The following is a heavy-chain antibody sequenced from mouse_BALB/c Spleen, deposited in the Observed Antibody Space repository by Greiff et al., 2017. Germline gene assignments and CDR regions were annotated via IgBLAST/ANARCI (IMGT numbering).Heavy chain of an antibody. D-gene: IGHD1-2*01. Sequence: EVLRVESGGGLVQPGGSLKLSCAASGFTFSSYGMSWVRQTPDKRLELVATINSNGGSTYYPDSVKGRFTISRDNAKNTLYLKMSSLKSEDTAMYYCGRDPFIMGVMDDWGQGTSVTVSS. V-gene: IGHV5-6-3*01. CDR1: GFTFSSYG. CDR2: INSNGGST. CDR3: GRDPFIMGVMDD. J-gene: IGHJ4*01.